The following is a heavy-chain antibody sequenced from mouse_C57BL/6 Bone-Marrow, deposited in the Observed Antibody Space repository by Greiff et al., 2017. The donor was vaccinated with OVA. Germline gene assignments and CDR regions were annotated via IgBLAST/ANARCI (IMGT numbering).Heavy chain of an antibody. V-gene: IGHV1-4*01. CDR2: INPSSGYT. J-gene: IGHJ1*03. D-gene: IGHD2-4*01. Sequence: VQLQQSGAELARPGASVKMSCKASGYTFTSYTMHWVKQRPGQGLEWIGYINPSSGYTKYNQKFKNKATLTADKSSSTAYMQLSSLTSEDSAVYYCARSMIRSWYFDVWGTGTTVTVSS. CDR1: GYTFTSYT. CDR3: ARSMIRSWYFDV.